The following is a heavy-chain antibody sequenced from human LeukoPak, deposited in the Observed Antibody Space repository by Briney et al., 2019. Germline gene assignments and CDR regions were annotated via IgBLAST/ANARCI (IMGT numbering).Heavy chain of an antibody. Sequence: GRSLRLSCAASGFTFSSYSMNWVRQAPGKGLEWVSYISSSSSTIYYADSVKGRFTISRDNAKNSLYLQMNSLRDEDTAVYYCARETHYSGYAEPDYWGQGTLVTVSS. CDR1: GFTFSSYS. CDR3: ARETHYSGYAEPDY. J-gene: IGHJ4*02. D-gene: IGHD5-12*01. V-gene: IGHV3-48*02. CDR2: ISSSSSTI.